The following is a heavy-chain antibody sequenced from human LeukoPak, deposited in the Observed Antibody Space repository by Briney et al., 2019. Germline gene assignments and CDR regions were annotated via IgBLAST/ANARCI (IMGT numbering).Heavy chain of an antibody. Sequence: SETLSLTCTVSGGSISNYYWSWIRQPPGKGLEWIGFIYKSETTSYSPSLQSRVTISVDTSKSQFSLKLSSVTAADTAVCYCARGVGYSYGLDYWGQGTLVIVSS. CDR3: ARGVGYSYGLDY. CDR1: GGSISNYY. V-gene: IGHV4-59*01. D-gene: IGHD5-18*01. J-gene: IGHJ4*02. CDR2: IYKSETT.